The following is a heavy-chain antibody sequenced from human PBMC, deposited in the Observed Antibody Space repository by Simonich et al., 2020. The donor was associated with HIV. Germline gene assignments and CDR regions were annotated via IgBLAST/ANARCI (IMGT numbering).Heavy chain of an antibody. Sequence: QVQLVQSGAEVKNPGASMKGSCKASGYTFNSYYMNWVRQAPGQGLEWMGKITPGGSRTYAQKFQGRVTMTRDTSTSTVYMELSSLRSEDTAVYYCAGDSGGDWYFDLWGRGTLVTVSS. CDR3: AGDSGGDWYFDL. V-gene: IGHV1-46*02. D-gene: IGHD2-15*01. J-gene: IGHJ2*01. CDR2: ITPGGSR. CDR1: GYTFNSYY.